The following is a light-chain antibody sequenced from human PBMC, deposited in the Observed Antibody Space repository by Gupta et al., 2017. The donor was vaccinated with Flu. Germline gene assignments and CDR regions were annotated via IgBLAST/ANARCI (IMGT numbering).Light chain of an antibody. CDR2: RNN. Sequence: QSVLTQPPSASGTPGQRVTIFCSGSSSNIGSNYVYWYQQVPGTAPKLLIYRNNQRPSGVPDRFSDSRSGTSASLAISGLRSEDEADYYCATWDGSLSGRVFGGGTKLTV. J-gene: IGLJ3*02. CDR3: ATWDGSLSGRV. CDR1: SSNIGSNY. V-gene: IGLV1-47*01.